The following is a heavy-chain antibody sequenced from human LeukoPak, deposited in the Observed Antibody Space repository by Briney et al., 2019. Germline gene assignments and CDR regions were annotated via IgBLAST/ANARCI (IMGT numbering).Heavy chain of an antibody. CDR2: IKQDGSEK. CDR1: RFTFSSYS. CDR3: ARAYFDWLLYTYFDY. J-gene: IGHJ4*02. Sequence: GGSLRLSCAASRFTFSSYSMSWVRQAPGKGLEWVANIKQDGSEKYYVDSVKGRFTISRDNAKNSLYLQMNSLRAEDTAVYYCARAYFDWLLYTYFDYWGQGTLVTVSS. D-gene: IGHD3-9*01. V-gene: IGHV3-7*03.